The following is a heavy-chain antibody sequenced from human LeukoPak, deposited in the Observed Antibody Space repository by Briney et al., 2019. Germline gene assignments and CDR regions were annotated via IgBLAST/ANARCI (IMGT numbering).Heavy chain of an antibody. CDR3: ARAGYYYDSSGYPYDY. J-gene: IGHJ4*02. CDR2: IIPIFGTA. Sequence: SVKVSCKASGGTFSSYAISWVRQAPGQGLEWMGGIIPIFGTANYAQKFQGRVTITADESTSTAYMELSSLRSEGTAVYYCARAGYYYDSSGYPYDYWGQGTLVTVSS. V-gene: IGHV1-69*01. D-gene: IGHD3-22*01. CDR1: GGTFSSYA.